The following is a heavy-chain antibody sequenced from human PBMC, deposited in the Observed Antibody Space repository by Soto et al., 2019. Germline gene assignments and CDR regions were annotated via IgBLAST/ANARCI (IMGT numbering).Heavy chain of an antibody. CDR3: AKNPVGGGYDPNWFDP. D-gene: IGHD5-12*01. Sequence: PGGSLRLSCAASGFTFSGSAMHWVRQASGKGLEWVGRIRSKANSYATAYAASVKGRFTISRDNSKNTVYLQMNSLTAEDTALFYCAKNPVGGGYDPNWFDPWGQGTQVTVSS. CDR2: IRSKANSYAT. CDR1: GFTFSGSA. V-gene: IGHV3-73*01. J-gene: IGHJ5*02.